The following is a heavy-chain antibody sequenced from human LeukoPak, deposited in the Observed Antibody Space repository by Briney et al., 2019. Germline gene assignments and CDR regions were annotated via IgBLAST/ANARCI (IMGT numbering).Heavy chain of an antibody. CDR1: GFTVSSNH. CDR3: ARDPQSDGSGWYPYFDY. Sequence: GGSLRLSCAASGFTVSSNHMSWVRQAPGKGLEWVSLICSGSPTYSGGTTYYADSVKGRFTISRDNSKNTLYLQMSSLRAEDTAVYYCARDPQSDGSGWYPYFDYWGQGTLVTVSS. J-gene: IGHJ4*02. D-gene: IGHD6-19*01. CDR2: ICSGSPTYSGGTT. V-gene: IGHV3-NL1*01.